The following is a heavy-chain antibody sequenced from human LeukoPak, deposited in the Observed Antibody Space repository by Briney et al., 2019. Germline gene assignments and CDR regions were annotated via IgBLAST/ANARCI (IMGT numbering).Heavy chain of an antibody. CDR3: ATIKRGNIFGYFDY. CDR1: GASMNTHY. V-gene: IGHV4-59*11. D-gene: IGHD5-18*01. Sequence: SETLSLTCAVSGASMNTHYWSWIRRPPGKGLEWIGYMLDTVTTKDNPSLKSRFTLSADTSKNQFSLRLTSVTAADTAVYYCATIKRGNIFGYFDYWGQGTLVTVSS. J-gene: IGHJ4*02. CDR2: MLDTVTT.